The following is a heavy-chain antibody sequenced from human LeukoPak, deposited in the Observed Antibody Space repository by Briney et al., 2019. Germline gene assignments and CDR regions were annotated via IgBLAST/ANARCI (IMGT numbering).Heavy chain of an antibody. D-gene: IGHD2-21*02. CDR3: AKDPQKVVTLAGSFDY. CDR1: GFTFSSYG. CDR2: IRYDGSNE. J-gene: IGHJ4*02. V-gene: IGHV3-30*02. Sequence: GGSLRLSCAASGFTFSSYGMHWVRQAPGKGLEWVAFIRYDGSNEYYADSVKGRFTISRDNSKNTLYLQMNSLRAEDTAVYYCAKDPQKVVTLAGSFDYWGQGTLVTVSS.